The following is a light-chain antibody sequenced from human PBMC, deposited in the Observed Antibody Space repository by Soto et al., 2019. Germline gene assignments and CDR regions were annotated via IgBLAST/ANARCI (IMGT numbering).Light chain of an antibody. CDR1: QTVSYN. CDR3: QQYNYWPIT. J-gene: IGKJ5*01. Sequence: EVVLTQSPVRLSVSPGESATLSSRASQTVSYNLDWYQQKPGQAPRLLIFGGSTRATGIPARFSGSGSGTEFTLTISSLQSEDFAVYYCQQYNYWPITFGQGTRLEFK. V-gene: IGKV3-15*01. CDR2: GGS.